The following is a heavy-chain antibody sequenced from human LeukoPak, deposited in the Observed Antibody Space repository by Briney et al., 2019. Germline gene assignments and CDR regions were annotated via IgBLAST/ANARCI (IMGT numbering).Heavy chain of an antibody. J-gene: IGHJ4*02. CDR3: ASTPNYYDSSGIFDY. V-gene: IGHV4-59*01. CDR1: GGSISSYY. D-gene: IGHD3-22*01. CDR2: IYYSGST. Sequence: PSETLSLTCTVSGGSISSYYWSWIRQPPGKGLEWIGYIYYSGSTNYNPSLKSRVTISVDTSKNQFSLKFSSVTAADTAMYYCASTPNYYDSSGIFDYWGQGTLVTVSS.